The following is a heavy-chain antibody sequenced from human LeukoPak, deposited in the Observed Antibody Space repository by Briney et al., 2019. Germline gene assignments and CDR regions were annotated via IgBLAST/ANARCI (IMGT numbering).Heavy chain of an antibody. CDR2: ISYDGSNK. Sequence: GGSLRLSCAASGFTFSNYGMHWVRQAPGKGLEWVAVISYDGSNKYYADSVKGRFTISRDNSKNTLYLQMNSLRAEDTAVYYCAKDSSVYYFDSRSLDYWGQGTLVTVSS. V-gene: IGHV3-30*18. D-gene: IGHD3-22*01. CDR3: AKDSSVYYFDSRSLDY. CDR1: GFTFSNYG. J-gene: IGHJ4*02.